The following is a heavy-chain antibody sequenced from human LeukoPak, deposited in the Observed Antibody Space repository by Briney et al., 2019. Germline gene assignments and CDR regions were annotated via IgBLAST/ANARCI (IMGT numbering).Heavy chain of an antibody. CDR2: IYHSGST. CDR1: GYSISSGYY. D-gene: IGHD1-26*01. Sequence: KASETLSLTCAVSGYSISSGYYWGWIRQPPGKGLEWIGSIYHSGSTYYNPSLKSRVTISVDTSKNQSSPKLSSVTAADTAVYYCARRPGAFGAFDIWGQGTMVTVSS. V-gene: IGHV4-38-2*01. CDR3: ARRPGAFGAFDI. J-gene: IGHJ3*02.